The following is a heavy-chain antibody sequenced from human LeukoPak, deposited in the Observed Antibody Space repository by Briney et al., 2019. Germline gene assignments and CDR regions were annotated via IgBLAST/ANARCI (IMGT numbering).Heavy chain of an antibody. J-gene: IGHJ4*02. D-gene: IGHD3-22*01. V-gene: IGHV4-39*01. CDR2: IYYSGST. Sequence: PSETLSLTCTVSGGSISSNSYYWGWIRQPPGKGLEWIGSIYYSGSTYYNPSLKSRVTISVDTSKNQFSLKLSSVTAADTAVYYCARQTYYYDSSGYPRGQGTLVTVSS. CDR3: ARQTYYYDSSGYP. CDR1: GGSISSNSYY.